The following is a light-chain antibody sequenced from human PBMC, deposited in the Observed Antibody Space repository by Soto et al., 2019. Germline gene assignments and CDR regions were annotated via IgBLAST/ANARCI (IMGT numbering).Light chain of an antibody. CDR2: SAS. CDR3: QQSNSYPYT. J-gene: IGKJ2*01. CDR1: QGISSY. V-gene: IGKV1-9*01. Sequence: DIPLTQSPSFLSASVGDRVTITCRASQGISSYLAWYQQKPGKAPKLLIYSASTLQSGVPSRFSGSGSGTEFTLTISSLQPEDFATYYCQQSNSYPYTFGQGTKLEIK.